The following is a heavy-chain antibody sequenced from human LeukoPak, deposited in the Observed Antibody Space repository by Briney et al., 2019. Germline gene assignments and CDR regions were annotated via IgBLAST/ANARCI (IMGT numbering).Heavy chain of an antibody. Sequence: PGGSLRLSCAASGFTFSSYGMHWVRQAPGKGLEWVAVISYDGSNKYYADSVKGRFTISRDNSKNTLYLQMNSLRAEDTAVYYCARDKWLTTTHYFDYWGQGTLVTASS. V-gene: IGHV3-30*03. CDR3: ARDKWLTTTHYFDY. CDR1: GFTFSSYG. CDR2: ISYDGSNK. D-gene: IGHD4-11*01. J-gene: IGHJ4*02.